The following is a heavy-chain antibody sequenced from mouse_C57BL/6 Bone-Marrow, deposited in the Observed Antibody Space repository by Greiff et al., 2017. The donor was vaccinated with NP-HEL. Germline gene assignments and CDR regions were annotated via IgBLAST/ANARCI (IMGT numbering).Heavy chain of an antibody. J-gene: IGHJ3*01. CDR1: GYTFTDYE. Sequence: VQLQQSGAELVRPGASVTLSCKASGYTFTDYEMHWVKQTPVHGLEWIGAIDPETGGTAYNQKFKGKAILTADKSSSTAYMELRSLTSEDSAVYYCTRDSNYVFAYWGQGTLVTVSA. D-gene: IGHD2-5*01. CDR3: TRDSNYVFAY. CDR2: IDPETGGT. V-gene: IGHV1-15*01.